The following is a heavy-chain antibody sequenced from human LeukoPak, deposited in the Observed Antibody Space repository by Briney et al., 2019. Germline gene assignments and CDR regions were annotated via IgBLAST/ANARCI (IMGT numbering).Heavy chain of an antibody. CDR3: ARSYRSGWFYFDY. J-gene: IGHJ4*02. V-gene: IGHV3-30-3*01. Sequence: PGGSLRLSCAASGFIFASYTMHWVRQAPGKGLQWVAGLSYDGSNTNHADPVKGRFTTSRDNSKNTVHLQMNSLRAEDTAVYYCARSYRSGWFYFDYWGQGILVTVSS. CDR1: GFIFASYT. D-gene: IGHD6-19*01. CDR2: LSYDGSNT.